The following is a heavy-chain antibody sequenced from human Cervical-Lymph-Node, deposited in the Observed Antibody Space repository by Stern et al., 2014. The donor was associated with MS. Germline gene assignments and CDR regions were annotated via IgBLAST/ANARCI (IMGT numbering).Heavy chain of an antibody. V-gene: IGHV3-30-3*01. CDR3: ARDLRRYNWNRYFDY. J-gene: IGHJ4*02. Sequence: MQLVESGGGVVQPGRSLRLSCAASGFTFSSYAMHWVRQAPGKGLEWVAVISSAGSNKYYATSVKGRFTSSRDNSKNTLYLQMNSLRAEDTAVYYCARDLRRYNWNRYFDYWGQGTLVTVAS. D-gene: IGHD1-20*01. CDR2: ISSAGSNK. CDR1: GFTFSSYA.